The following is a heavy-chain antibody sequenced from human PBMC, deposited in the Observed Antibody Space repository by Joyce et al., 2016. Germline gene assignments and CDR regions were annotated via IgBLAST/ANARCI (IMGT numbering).Heavy chain of an antibody. CDR1: GAYISSDNYY. CDR2: VSYGGNT. Sequence: QLQLQASGPGLVKPSETLSLTCIVSGAYISSDNYYWDWIRQPPGKGLEHIGSVSYGGNTYYSSSLKSRITISIETSKNLFCLKLASVTAADTALYFCARREAARPDDSWGQGILVTVSS. V-gene: IGHV4-39*01. D-gene: IGHD6-6*01. CDR3: ARREAARPDDS. J-gene: IGHJ4*02.